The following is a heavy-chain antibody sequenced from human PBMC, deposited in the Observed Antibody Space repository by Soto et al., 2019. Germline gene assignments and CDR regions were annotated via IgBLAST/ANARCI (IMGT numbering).Heavy chain of an antibody. V-gene: IGHV4-34*01. D-gene: IGHD6-19*01. CDR3: ARGVRGGSSGWFDY. J-gene: IGHJ4*02. Sequence: SETLSLTCAVFGGSFSGYYWSWIRQPPGKGLEWIGEINHSGSTNYNPSLRSRVTISVDTSKNQFALKLSSVTAADTAVYYCARGVRGGSSGWFDYWGQGTLVIVSS. CDR2: INHSGST. CDR1: GGSFSGYY.